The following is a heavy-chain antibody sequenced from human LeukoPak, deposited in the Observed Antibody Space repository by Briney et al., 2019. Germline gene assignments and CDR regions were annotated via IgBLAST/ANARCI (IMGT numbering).Heavy chain of an antibody. Sequence: GGCLRLSRAASGFSLSSYWMHWVRQAPGKALVWVARIDIDGRIITHAESVKGRFTISRDNAKNTVYLQMNDMRDEDTATYYCVRGLGDYWGQGTLVSVSS. CDR2: IDIDGRII. CDR1: GFSLSSYW. CDR3: VRGLGDY. V-gene: IGHV3-74*03. J-gene: IGHJ4*02.